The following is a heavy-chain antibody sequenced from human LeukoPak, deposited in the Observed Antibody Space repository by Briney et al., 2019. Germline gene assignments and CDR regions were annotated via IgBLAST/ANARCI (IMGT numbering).Heavy chain of an antibody. CDR1: GFTFSSYW. Sequence: PGGSLRLSCAASGFTFSSYWMSWVRQAPGKGLEWVANIKQDGSEKYYVDSVKGRFTISRDNAKNSLYLQMNTLRAEDTAVYYCARDPGYSYGWGYFGYWGQGTLVTVSS. CDR2: IKQDGSEK. D-gene: IGHD5-18*01. V-gene: IGHV3-7*01. CDR3: ARDPGYSYGWGYFGY. J-gene: IGHJ4*02.